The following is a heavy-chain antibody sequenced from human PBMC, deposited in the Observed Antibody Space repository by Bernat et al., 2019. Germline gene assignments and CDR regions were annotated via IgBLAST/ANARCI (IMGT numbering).Heavy chain of an antibody. Sequence: QVQLVESGGGVVQPGGSLRLSCATSGFTFSNYGMHWVRQAPGKGLEWVAFIRYDGSNKNHADSVKRRFTISSDNSKNTLFLQMNSLRVEVTAVDFCAKDRGRGYTDRVEGDDYWGQGTLVTVSS. CDR2: IRYDGSNK. D-gene: IGHD5-18*01. V-gene: IGHV3-30*02. CDR3: AKDRGRGYTDRVEGDDY. J-gene: IGHJ4*02. CDR1: GFTFSNYG.